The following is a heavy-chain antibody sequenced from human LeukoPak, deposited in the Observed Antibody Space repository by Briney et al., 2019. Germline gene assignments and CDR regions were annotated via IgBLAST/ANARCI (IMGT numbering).Heavy chain of an antibody. J-gene: IGHJ4*02. CDR2: IYYSGST. CDR1: GGSISSSSYY. Sequence: SVTLSLTCTVSGGSISSSSYYWGWIRQPPGKGLEWIGSIYYSGSTYYNPSLKSRVTISVDTSKNQFSLKLSSVTAADTAVYYCARLGDDYWGQGTLVTVSS. V-gene: IGHV4-39*01. CDR3: ARLGDDY.